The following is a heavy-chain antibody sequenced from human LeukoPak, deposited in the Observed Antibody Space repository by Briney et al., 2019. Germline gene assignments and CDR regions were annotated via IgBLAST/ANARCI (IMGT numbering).Heavy chain of an antibody. CDR1: GVSISSGHYY. V-gene: IGHV4-39*07. D-gene: IGHD3-16*01. Sequence: SETLSLTCTVSGVSISSGHYYWAWIRQPPGRGLECIASVLYSGSTYYDPSFNGRVTFPVDTSKNQFSLRLSSVTAADTAIYYCARHAIDTTLGGVPDYFDAWGQGTPVTVSS. J-gene: IGHJ5*02. CDR2: VLYSGST. CDR3: ARHAIDTTLGGVPDYFDA.